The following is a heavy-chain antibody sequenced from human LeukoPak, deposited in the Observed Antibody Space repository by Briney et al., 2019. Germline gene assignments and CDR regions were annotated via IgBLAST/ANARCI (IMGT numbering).Heavy chain of an antibody. CDR1: GDTFRTYD. V-gene: IGHV1-69*04. CDR2: IIPIGDIA. CDR3: ARISDSTRVTAAFDV. Sequence: SVKVSCKTSGDTFRTYDIHWVRQAPGQGLKWMGRIIPIGDIADYAQKFQGRVTMTADKSTTTAYMEVRSLKSEDTAFYYCARISDSTRVTAAFDVWGQGTMVSVS. D-gene: IGHD2-2*01. J-gene: IGHJ3*01.